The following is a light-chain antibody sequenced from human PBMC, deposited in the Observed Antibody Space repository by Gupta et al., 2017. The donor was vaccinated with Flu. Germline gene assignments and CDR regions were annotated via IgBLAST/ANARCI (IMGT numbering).Light chain of an antibody. J-gene: IGKJ1*01. CDR3: MQGLKIPRT. CDR2: MGS. Sequence: DVGLTQSPRSLAVSPGEPASISCRSSQSLLYKNGKNYLDWYLKKPGQSPQLLIYMGSNRAPGGPDRFSGRGSGTDFTLKISRGGAEDVGVYYCMQGLKIPRTFGQGTKEKSN. CDR1: QSLLYKNGKNY. V-gene: IGKV2-28*01.